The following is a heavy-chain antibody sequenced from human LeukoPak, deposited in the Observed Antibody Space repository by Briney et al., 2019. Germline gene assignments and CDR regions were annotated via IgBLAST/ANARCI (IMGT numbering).Heavy chain of an antibody. CDR1: GYTLTELS. D-gene: IGHD1-1*01. J-gene: IGHJ4*02. V-gene: IGHV1-24*01. CDR2: FDPEDGET. CDR3: ATGLERRYYFDY. Sequence: ASVKVSCKVSGYTLTELSMHWVRQAPGKGLEWMGGFDPEDGETIYAQKFQGRVTMTEDTSTDTAYMELSSLRSEDTAVYYCATGLERRYYFDYWGQGTLVTVSS.